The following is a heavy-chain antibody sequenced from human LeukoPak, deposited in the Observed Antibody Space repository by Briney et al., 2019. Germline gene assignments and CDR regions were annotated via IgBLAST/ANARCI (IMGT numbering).Heavy chain of an antibody. CDR3: AKDHRYYDFWSGYYPGGGDYYGMDV. CDR2: ISYDGSNK. J-gene: IGHJ6*02. Sequence: PGGSLRLSCAASGFTFSSYGMHWVRQAPGKGLEWVAVISYDGSNKYYADSVKGRFTISRDNSKNTLYLQMNSLRAEDTAVYYCAKDHRYYDFWSGYYPGGGDYYGMDVWGQGTTVTVSS. V-gene: IGHV3-30*18. CDR1: GFTFSSYG. D-gene: IGHD3-3*01.